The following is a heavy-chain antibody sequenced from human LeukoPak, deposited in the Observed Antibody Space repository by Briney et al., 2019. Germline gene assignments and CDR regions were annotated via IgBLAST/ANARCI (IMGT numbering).Heavy chain of an antibody. J-gene: IGHJ4*02. CDR2: ISGSGGST. V-gene: IGHV3-23*01. CDR3: AKDYDFWSGYYTIPPLFDY. Sequence: GGSLRLSCAASGFTFSSYAMRWFRQAPGKGLEWVSAISGSGGSTYYADSVKGRYTISRDNSKNTLYLQMNSLRAEDTAVYYCAKDYDFWSGYYTIPPLFDYWGQGALVTVSS. CDR1: GFTFSSYA. D-gene: IGHD3-3*01.